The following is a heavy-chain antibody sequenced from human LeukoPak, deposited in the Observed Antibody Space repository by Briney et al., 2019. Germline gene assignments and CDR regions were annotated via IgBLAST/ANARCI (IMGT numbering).Heavy chain of an antibody. CDR2: IKQDGSEK. D-gene: IGHD3-3*01. J-gene: IGHJ4*02. CDR1: GFTFSSYW. CDR3: ARAPYDFWSGYYRDYFDY. Sequence: GGSLRLSCAASGFTFSSYWMSWVRQAPGKGLEWVANIKQDGSEKYYVDSVKGRFTISRDNAKNSLYLQMNSLRAEDTAVYYCARAPYDFWSGYYRDYFDYWGQGTLVTVSS. V-gene: IGHV3-7*01.